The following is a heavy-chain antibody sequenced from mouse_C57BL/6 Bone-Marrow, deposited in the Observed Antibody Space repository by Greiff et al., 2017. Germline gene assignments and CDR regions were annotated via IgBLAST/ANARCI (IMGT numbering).Heavy chain of an antibody. V-gene: IGHV7-1*01. CDR2: SRNKANDYTT. CDR3: ARDAGLGHFDY. CDR1: GFTFSDFY. J-gene: IGHJ2*01. D-gene: IGHD3-3*01. Sequence: EVNVVESGGGLVQSGRSLRLSCATSGFTFSDFYMEWVRQAPGKGLEWIAASRNKANDYTTEYSASVKGRFIVSRDTSQSILYLQMNALRAEDTAIYYCARDAGLGHFDYWGQGTTLTVSS.